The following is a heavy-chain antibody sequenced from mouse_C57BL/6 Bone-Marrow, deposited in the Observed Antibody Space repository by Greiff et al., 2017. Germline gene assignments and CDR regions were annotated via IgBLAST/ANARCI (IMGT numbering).Heavy chain of an antibody. CDR3: ARRRWYFDV. CDR2: ISNLAYSI. Sequence: EVKVVESGGGLVQPGGSLTLSCAASGFTFSDYGMAWVRQAPRKGPEWVAFISNLAYSIYYADTVTGRFTISRENAKNTLYLEMSSLRSEDTAMYYCARRRWYFDVWGTGTTVTVSS. J-gene: IGHJ1*03. V-gene: IGHV5-15*01. CDR1: GFTFSDYG.